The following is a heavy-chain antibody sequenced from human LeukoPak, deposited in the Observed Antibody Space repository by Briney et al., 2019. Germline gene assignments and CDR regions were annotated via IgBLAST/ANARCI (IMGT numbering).Heavy chain of an antibody. CDR2: IYYSGST. Sequence: SETLSLTCTVSGGSISSSSYYWGWIRQPPGKGLEWIGSIYYSGSTYYNPSLRSRVTISVDTSKNQFSLKLSSVTAADTAVYYCAREVGSVRGVIIFDYFDYWGQGTLVTVSS. J-gene: IGHJ4*02. CDR3: AREVGSVRGVIIFDYFDY. V-gene: IGHV4-39*07. D-gene: IGHD3-10*01. CDR1: GGSISSSSYY.